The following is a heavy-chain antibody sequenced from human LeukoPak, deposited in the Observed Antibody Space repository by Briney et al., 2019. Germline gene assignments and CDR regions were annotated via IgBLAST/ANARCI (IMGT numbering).Heavy chain of an antibody. V-gene: IGHV3-64*04. CDR3: ARGGGSYYVTDH. Sequence: GGSLRLSCSASGFTFSSNAMHWVRQAPGKGLEYVSAISSNGGSTYYADSVKGRFTISRDNSKNTLYLQMNSLRAEDTAVYYCARGGGSYYVTDHWGQGILVTVSS. J-gene: IGHJ4*02. CDR2: ISSNGGST. CDR1: GFTFSSNA. D-gene: IGHD1-26*01.